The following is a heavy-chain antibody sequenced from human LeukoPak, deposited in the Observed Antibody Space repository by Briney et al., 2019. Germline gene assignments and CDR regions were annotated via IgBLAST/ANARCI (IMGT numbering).Heavy chain of an antibody. J-gene: IGHJ4*02. D-gene: IGHD3-22*01. Sequence: GGSLRLSCAASGFVLSSYAMNCVRQAPGKGLEWVSSISGGSTYTYYADSVKGRFTISRDNAENSLYLQMNSLRAEDTAVYYCARDRGDYYDYSGPAVLYYFDYWGQGTVVTVSS. CDR1: GFVLSSYA. V-gene: IGHV3-21*01. CDR2: ISGGSTYT. CDR3: ARDRGDYYDYSGPAVLYYFDY.